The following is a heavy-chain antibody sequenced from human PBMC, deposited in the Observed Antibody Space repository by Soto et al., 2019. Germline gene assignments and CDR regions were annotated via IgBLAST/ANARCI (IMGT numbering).Heavy chain of an antibody. Sequence: SETLSLTCTVSGGSISSGDYYWSWIRQPPGKGLEWIGYIYYSGSTYYNPSLKSRVTISVDTSKNQFSLKLSSVTAADTAVYYCARAPINCSGGSCYYFDYWGQGTLVTVSS. CDR1: GGSISSGDYY. J-gene: IGHJ4*02. V-gene: IGHV4-30-4*01. CDR3: ARAPINCSGGSCYYFDY. CDR2: IYYSGST. D-gene: IGHD2-15*01.